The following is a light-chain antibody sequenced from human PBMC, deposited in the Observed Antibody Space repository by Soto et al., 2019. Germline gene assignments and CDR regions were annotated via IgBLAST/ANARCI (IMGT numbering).Light chain of an antibody. Sequence: EIVLTQAPAALSLSPGESATLSCRASQNVGSSVAWYQQNPGQAPRLLIYDESNRATGIPARFSGSGSGIDFTLTISSLEPEDFAVYYCQERFSWPRGLTFGGGTKVEIK. J-gene: IGKJ4*01. CDR2: DES. V-gene: IGKV3-11*01. CDR1: QNVGSS. CDR3: QERFSWPRGLT.